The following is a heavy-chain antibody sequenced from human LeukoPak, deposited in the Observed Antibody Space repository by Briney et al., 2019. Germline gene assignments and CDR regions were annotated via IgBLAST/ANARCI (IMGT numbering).Heavy chain of an antibody. CDR1: GFTSSSYS. V-gene: IGHV3-48*01. Sequence: PGGSLRLSCAASGFTSSSYSMNWVRQAPGKGLEWVSYISSSSSTIYYADSVKGRFTISRDNAKNSLYLQMNRLRAEDTAVYYCARDRITMVRGIDYWGQGTLVTVSS. CDR3: ARDRITMVRGIDY. J-gene: IGHJ4*02. D-gene: IGHD3-10*01. CDR2: ISSSSSTI.